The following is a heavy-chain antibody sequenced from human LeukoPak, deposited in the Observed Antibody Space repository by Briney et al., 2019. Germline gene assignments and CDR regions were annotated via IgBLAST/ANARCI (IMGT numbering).Heavy chain of an antibody. V-gene: IGHV3-23*05. J-gene: IGHJ4*02. Sequence: PGGSLRPSCAASGFTFSTYAMTWVRQAPGKGLEWVSALYSDGNTKYADSVQGRFTISRDNSKNTLYLEMNSLSPDDTAVYYCARGVEPLAANTLAYWGQGTLVTVSS. D-gene: IGHD1-14*01. CDR1: GFTFSTYA. CDR3: ARGVEPLAANTLAY. CDR2: LYSDGNT.